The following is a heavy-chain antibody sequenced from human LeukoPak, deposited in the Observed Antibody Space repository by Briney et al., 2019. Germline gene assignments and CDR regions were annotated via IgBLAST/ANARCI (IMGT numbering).Heavy chain of an antibody. D-gene: IGHD3-22*01. CDR1: GYTLTELS. CDR3: ATDRSSGYTERPYYFDY. J-gene: IGHJ4*02. Sequence: ASVKVSCKVSGYTLTELSMHWVRQAPGKGLEWMGGFDPEDGETIYSQKFQGRVTMTEDTSTDTAYMELSSLRSEDTAVYYCATDRSSGYTERPYYFDYWGQGTLVTVSS. CDR2: FDPEDGET. V-gene: IGHV1-24*01.